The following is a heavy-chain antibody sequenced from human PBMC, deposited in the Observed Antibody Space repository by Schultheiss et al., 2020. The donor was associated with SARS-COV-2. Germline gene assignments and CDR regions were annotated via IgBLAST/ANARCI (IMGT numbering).Heavy chain of an antibody. CDR3: TTDAVSGGF. CDR2: ISGSGGST. V-gene: IGHV3-23*01. Sequence: GGSLRLSCAASGFTFSRYYMHWVRQGPGKGLEWVSAISGSGGSTYYADSVKGRFTISRDNSKNTLYLQMNSLRAEDTAVYYCTTDAVSGGFWGQGTLVTVSS. J-gene: IGHJ4*02. D-gene: IGHD6-19*01. CDR1: GFTFSRYY.